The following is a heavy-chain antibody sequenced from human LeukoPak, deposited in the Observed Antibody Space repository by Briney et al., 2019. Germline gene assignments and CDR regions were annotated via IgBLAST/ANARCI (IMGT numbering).Heavy chain of an antibody. V-gene: IGHV4-30-2*01. CDR1: GGSISSEGYS. CDR3: ARGSGGIYYGGIDY. D-gene: IGHD1-26*01. J-gene: IGHJ4*02. CDR2: IYHSGST. Sequence: SQTLSLTCAVSGGSISSEGYSWSWIRQPPGKGLEWIGYIYHSGSTYYNPSLKSRATISVDRSKNQFSLNLSSTTAADTAVYYCARGSGGIYYGGIDYWGQGTLVIVSS.